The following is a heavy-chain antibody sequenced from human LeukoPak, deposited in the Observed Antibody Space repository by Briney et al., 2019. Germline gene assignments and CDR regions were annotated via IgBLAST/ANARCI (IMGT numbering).Heavy chain of an antibody. J-gene: IGHJ4*02. CDR1: GGSFSDYY. CDR3: ARHPLVGATTTPFDY. CDR2: IYYSGVP. D-gene: IGHD1-26*01. V-gene: IGHV4-59*01. Sequence: SETLSLTCAVYGGSFSDYYWSWIRQPPGKGLEWIGNIYYSGVPNYNPSLKSRVTISVDTSKNQFSLKLSSVTAADTAVYYCARHPLVGATTTPFDYWGQGTLVTVSS.